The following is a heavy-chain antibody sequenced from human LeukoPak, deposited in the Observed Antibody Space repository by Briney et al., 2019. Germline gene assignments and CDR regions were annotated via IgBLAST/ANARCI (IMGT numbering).Heavy chain of an antibody. CDR2: ISYDGSNK. J-gene: IGHJ4*02. D-gene: IGHD3-16*02. CDR1: GFTFSSYG. Sequence: GGSLRLSCAASGFTFSSYGMHWVRQAPGKGLEWVAVISYDGSNKYYADSVKGRFTISRDNSKNTLYLQMNSLRAEDTAVYYCARERIMRLRLGELSRLFDYWGQGTLVTVSS. V-gene: IGHV3-30*19. CDR3: ARERIMRLRLGELSRLFDY.